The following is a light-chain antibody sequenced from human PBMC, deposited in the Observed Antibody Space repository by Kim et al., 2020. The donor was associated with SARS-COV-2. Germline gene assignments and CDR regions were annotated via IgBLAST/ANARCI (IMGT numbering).Light chain of an antibody. CDR1: QDIRRY. Sequence: DIQMTQFPFSLSASVGDRVTITYRASQDIRRYLNWYQQKPGKAPKLLIYTASSLQSGVPSRFTGSGSETDFTHTISSLQPEDFATYYSQQTYSASRTFGQGTKVDSK. J-gene: IGKJ1*01. CDR3: QQTYSASRT. V-gene: IGKV1-39*01. CDR2: TAS.